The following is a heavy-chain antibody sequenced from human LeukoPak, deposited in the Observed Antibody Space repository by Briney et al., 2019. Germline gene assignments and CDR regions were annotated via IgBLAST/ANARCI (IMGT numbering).Heavy chain of an antibody. CDR2: ISAYNGNT. V-gene: IGHV1-18*01. Sequence: ASVKVSCKASGYTFTSYGVSWVRQAPGQGREWMGWISAYNGNTNYAQKLQGRVTMTTDTSTSTAYMELRSLRSDDTAVYYCARDSFWSSGYVVDYWGQGTLVTVSS. CDR3: ARDSFWSSGYVVDY. J-gene: IGHJ4*02. D-gene: IGHD3-22*01. CDR1: GYTFTSYG.